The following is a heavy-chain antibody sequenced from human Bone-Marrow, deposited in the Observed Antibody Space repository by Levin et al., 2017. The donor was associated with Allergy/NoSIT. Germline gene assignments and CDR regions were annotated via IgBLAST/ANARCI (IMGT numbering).Heavy chain of an antibody. J-gene: IGHJ6*02. D-gene: IGHD6-6*01. CDR3: ARELVTALGSEYGMDV. Sequence: GGSLRLSCAASGFSFNDYYMNWIRQAPGKGLEWVAYISSISLYMEYADSVKGRFTISRDNAKNSVYLQMNSLRAEDTAVYYCARELVTALGSEYGMDVWGQGTPVTVSS. CDR2: ISSISLYM. V-gene: IGHV3-11*05. CDR1: GFSFNDYY.